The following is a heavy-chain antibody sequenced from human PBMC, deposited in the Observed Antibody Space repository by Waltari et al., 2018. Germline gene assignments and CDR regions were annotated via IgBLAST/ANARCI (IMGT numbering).Heavy chain of an antibody. CDR3: AKDISFGHFYYGLHV. Sequence: EVQLVQSGGGLMQPGVSLRLSCTASGFSFDDYAMHWVRQIPGKGLEWVAGISWNSDMIGDADSVKGRFTISRDNAKNSLYLQMNSLRPEDTALYYCAKDISFGHFYYGLHVWGQGTTVSVSS. V-gene: IGHV3-9*01. CDR2: ISWNSDMI. CDR1: GFSFDDYA. J-gene: IGHJ6*02. D-gene: IGHD3-10*01.